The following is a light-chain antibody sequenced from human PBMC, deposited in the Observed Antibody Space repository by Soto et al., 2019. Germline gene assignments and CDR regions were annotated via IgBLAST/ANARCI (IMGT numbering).Light chain of an antibody. V-gene: IGLV2-14*01. Sequence: QSALTQPASVSGSPGQSITISCTGTSSDVGGYDYVSWYQQHPGEAPKLMIYDVSNRPSGVSNRFSGSKSGNTASLTISGLRAEDEADYYCSSYTSSSSVVFGGGTKVTVL. J-gene: IGLJ2*01. CDR1: SSDVGGYDY. CDR3: SSYTSSSSVV. CDR2: DVS.